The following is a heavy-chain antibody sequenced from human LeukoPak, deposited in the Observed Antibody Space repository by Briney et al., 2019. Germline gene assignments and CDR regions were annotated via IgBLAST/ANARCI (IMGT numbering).Heavy chain of an antibody. V-gene: IGHV3-33*01. Sequence: PGGSLRLSCAASGVTFSSYGMHWVRQAPGKGLEWVAVIWYDGSNKYYADSVKGRFTIPRDNSKNTLYLQMTRLRAEATAVYYCARDSRLAPDYWGQGTLVPVSS. J-gene: IGHJ4*02. CDR3: ARDSRLAPDY. CDR2: IWYDGSNK. CDR1: GVTFSSYG. D-gene: IGHD4-11*01.